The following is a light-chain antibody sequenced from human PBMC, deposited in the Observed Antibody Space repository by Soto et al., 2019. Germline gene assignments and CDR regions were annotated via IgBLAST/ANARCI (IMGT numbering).Light chain of an antibody. CDR1: KLGDKY. CDR3: QAWDSSTVV. V-gene: IGLV3-1*01. Sequence: SYELTQPPSVYVSPGQTASITCSGDKLGDKYVCWYQQKPGQSPVLVIYQDSKRPSGIPERFSGSNSGNTATLTIRGTQAMDEADYYGQAWDSSTVVFGGGTKLTVL. J-gene: IGLJ2*01. CDR2: QDS.